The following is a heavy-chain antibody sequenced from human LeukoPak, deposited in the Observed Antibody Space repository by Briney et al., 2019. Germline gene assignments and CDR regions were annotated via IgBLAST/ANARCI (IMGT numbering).Heavy chain of an antibody. Sequence: GGSLRLSCAASGFTFSSYSMNWVRQAPGKGLEWVSSISSSSSYIYYADSVKGRFTISRDNVKNSLYLQMNSLRAEDTAVYYCARDGKSSSWYDYWGQGTLVTVSS. CDR3: ARDGKSSSWYDY. V-gene: IGHV3-21*01. CDR2: ISSSSSYI. CDR1: GFTFSSYS. D-gene: IGHD6-13*01. J-gene: IGHJ4*02.